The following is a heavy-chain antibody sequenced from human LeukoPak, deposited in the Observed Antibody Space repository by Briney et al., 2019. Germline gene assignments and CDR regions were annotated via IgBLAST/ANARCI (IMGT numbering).Heavy chain of an antibody. D-gene: IGHD3-16*02. J-gene: IGHJ4*02. Sequence: GGSLRLSCAASGFTFSSYSMNWVRQAPGKGLEWVSSISSSSSYIYYADSVKGRFTISRDNAKNSLYLQMNSLRAEDTAVYYCARDGEHYTYDYVWGSYRHVLDYWGQGTLVTVSS. CDR1: GFTFSSYS. CDR2: ISSSSSYI. CDR3: ARDGEHYTYDYVWGSYRHVLDY. V-gene: IGHV3-21*01.